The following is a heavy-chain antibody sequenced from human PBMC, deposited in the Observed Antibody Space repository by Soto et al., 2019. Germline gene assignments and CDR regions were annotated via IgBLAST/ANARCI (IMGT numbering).Heavy chain of an antibody. CDR3: AMGPVGLLWFGELGPPLFDY. V-gene: IGHV3-30*03. D-gene: IGHD3-10*01. CDR1: GFTFSSYG. Sequence: PGGSLRLSCAASGFTFSSYGMHWVRQAPGKGLEWVAVIPYDGSNKYYADSVKGRFTISRDNSKNTLYLQMNSLRAEDTAVYYCAMGPVGLLWFGELGPPLFDYWGQGTLVTVSS. CDR2: IPYDGSNK. J-gene: IGHJ4*02.